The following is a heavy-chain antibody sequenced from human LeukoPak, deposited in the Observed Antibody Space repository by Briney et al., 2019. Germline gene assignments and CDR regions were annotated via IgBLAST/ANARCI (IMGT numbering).Heavy chain of an antibody. CDR2: INTNNGNT. V-gene: IGHV1-18*01. Sequence: ASVKVSCKASGYKFTSYTFSWVRQAPGQGLEWMGWINTNNGNTWYAQTFRGRLTMTTDTSTSTVYMELRSLGSGDTAMYYCARGYCYNSNCYGNFDFWGQGTLVTVSS. CDR1: GYKFTSYT. J-gene: IGHJ4*02. CDR3: ARGYCYNSNCYGNFDF. D-gene: IGHD2-2*01.